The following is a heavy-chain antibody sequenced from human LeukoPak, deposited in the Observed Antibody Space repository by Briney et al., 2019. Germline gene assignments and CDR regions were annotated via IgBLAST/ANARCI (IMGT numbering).Heavy chain of an antibody. D-gene: IGHD6-19*01. CDR1: GFTFSSYA. V-gene: IGHV3-30*04. Sequence: GGSLRLSCAASGFTFSSYAMHWVRQAPGKGLEWVAVISYDGSNKYYADSVKGRFTISRDNSKNTLYLQMNSLRAEDTAVYYCARDRRSSGWYNGLRWFDPWGQGTLVTASS. J-gene: IGHJ5*02. CDR3: ARDRRSSGWYNGLRWFDP. CDR2: ISYDGSNK.